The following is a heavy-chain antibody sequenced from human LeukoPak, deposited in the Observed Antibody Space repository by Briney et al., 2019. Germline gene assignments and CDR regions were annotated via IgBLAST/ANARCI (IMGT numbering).Heavy chain of an antibody. D-gene: IGHD2-8*02. J-gene: IGHJ4*02. V-gene: IGHV3-33*01. CDR3: ARDSPYGTAGY. CDR2: IWHDGSNE. CDR1: GFTFSSYG. Sequence: GASLRLSCAASGFTFSSYGMHWVRQAPGKGLEWVAVIWHDGSNESYADSVKGRFTISSDNSKNTLYLQMNSLRAEDTAVYYCARDSPYGTAGYWGQGTLVTVCS.